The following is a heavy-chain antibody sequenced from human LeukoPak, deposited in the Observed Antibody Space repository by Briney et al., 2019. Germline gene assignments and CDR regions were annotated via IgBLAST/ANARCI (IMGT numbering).Heavy chain of an antibody. V-gene: IGHV3-74*01. CDR3: ARYHYGAGSY. CDR2: ISNDGTTT. CDR1: GFTFSGYW. D-gene: IGHD3-10*01. J-gene: IGHJ1*01. Sequence: GGSLRLSCAASGFTFSGYWMLWVRQAPGKGLVWLSRISNDGTTTNYADSVKGRFTISRDNAKNTLYLQMNSLRAEDTGVCYCARYHYGAGSYWGQGALVTVSS.